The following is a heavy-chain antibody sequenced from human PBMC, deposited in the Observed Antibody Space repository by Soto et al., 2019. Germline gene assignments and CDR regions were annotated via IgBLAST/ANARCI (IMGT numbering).Heavy chain of an antibody. Sequence: SGPTLVNPTQTLTLTCAFSGFSLSKTGMRISWIRQPPGKALEWLARIDWDDDKVYRTSLRTRLTVSKDTSKKEVVLTLTNMDPVDTATHFFARDMVDASRSRLDYWGQGPPGTVSS. D-gene: IGHD2-15*01. V-gene: IGHV2-70D*14. J-gene: IGHJ4*02. CDR2: IDWDDDK. CDR1: GFSLSKTGMR. CDR3: ARDMVDASRSRLDY.